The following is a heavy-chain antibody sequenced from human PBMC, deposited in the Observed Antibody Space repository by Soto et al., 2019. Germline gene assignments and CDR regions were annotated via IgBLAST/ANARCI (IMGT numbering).Heavy chain of an antibody. CDR2: ISGSGDNT. CDR1: GFTSSTFG. Sequence: EGQLLESGGGLVQPGGSLRLSCAGSGFTSSTFGMSWVRQAPGKGLEWASGISGSGDNTYYADSVKGRFTISRDKSKNTLFLQMNGLRAEDTAMYYCGGDPRGPEYWGQGTLVTVSS. J-gene: IGHJ4*02. V-gene: IGHV3-23*01. CDR3: GGDPRGPEY. D-gene: IGHD6-6*01.